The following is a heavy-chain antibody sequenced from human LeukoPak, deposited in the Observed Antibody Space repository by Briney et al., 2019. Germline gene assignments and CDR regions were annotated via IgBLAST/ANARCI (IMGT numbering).Heavy chain of an antibody. V-gene: IGHV1-69*06. Sequence: SVKVSCKASGGTFSSYAISWVRQAPGQGLEWMGRIISIFGTANYAQKFQGRVTITADKSTSTAYMELSSLRSEDTAVYYCARLGEGDAFDIWGQGTMVTVSS. CDR3: ARLGEGDAFDI. CDR2: IISIFGTA. CDR1: GGTFSSYA. D-gene: IGHD3-10*01. J-gene: IGHJ3*02.